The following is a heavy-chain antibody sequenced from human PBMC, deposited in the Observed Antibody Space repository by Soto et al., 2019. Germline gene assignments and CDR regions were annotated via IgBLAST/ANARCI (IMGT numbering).Heavy chain of an antibody. D-gene: IGHD3-22*01. J-gene: IGHJ4*02. V-gene: IGHV4-39*01. CDR1: GGSISGSSYY. CDR2: IYYSGNT. CDR3: ARLISQRVTTLYYFYS. Sequence: SETLSLTCIVAGGSISGSSYYWGWIRKPPGKGLEWIGNIYYSGNTYYNPSLKSRVTISVDTSKNQFSLKLSSVTAADTAVYYCARLISQRVTTLYYFYSRALGTLLPVSA.